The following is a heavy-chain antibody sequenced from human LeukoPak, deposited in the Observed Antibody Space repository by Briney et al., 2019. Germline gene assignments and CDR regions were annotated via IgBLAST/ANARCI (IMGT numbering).Heavy chain of an antibody. V-gene: IGHV1-69*04. Sequence: ASVKVSCKASGGTFSSYAISWVRQAPGQGLEWMGRIIPIFGIANYAQKFQGRVTITADKSTSTAYVELSSLRSEDTAVYYCALISDSYYYGMDVWGQGTTVTVSS. CDR2: IIPIFGIA. CDR1: GGTFSSYA. CDR3: ALISDSYYYGMDV. J-gene: IGHJ6*02. D-gene: IGHD2-21*02.